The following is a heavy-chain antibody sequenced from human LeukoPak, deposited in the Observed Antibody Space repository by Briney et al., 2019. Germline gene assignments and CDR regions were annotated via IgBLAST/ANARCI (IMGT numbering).Heavy chain of an antibody. J-gene: IGHJ4*02. CDR1: GFTFSSYN. D-gene: IGHD1-7*01. Sequence: GGSLRLSCAASGFTFSSYNMNWVRQAPGKGLEWVSYISSSSTIYYADSVEGRFTISRDSAKNSVYLQMNSLRAEDTAVYYCARERDWNYVGYFDYWGQGIVATVSS. V-gene: IGHV3-48*01. CDR3: ARERDWNYVGYFDY. CDR2: ISSSSTI.